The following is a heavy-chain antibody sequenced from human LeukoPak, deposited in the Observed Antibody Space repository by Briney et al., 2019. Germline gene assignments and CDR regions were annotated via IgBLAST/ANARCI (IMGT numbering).Heavy chain of an antibody. CDR3: AKDGVYGSGSSYYFDY. J-gene: IGHJ4*02. V-gene: IGHV3-23*01. CDR2: IGGSGGNT. D-gene: IGHD3-10*01. Sequence: RPGGSLRLSCAASGFTFSGYAMSWVRQAPGKGLEWVSAIGGSGGNTYYAGSVKGRFTISRDNSKNTLSLQMNSLGAEDTAVYYCAKDGVYGSGSSYYFDYWGQGTLVTVSS. CDR1: GFTFSGYA.